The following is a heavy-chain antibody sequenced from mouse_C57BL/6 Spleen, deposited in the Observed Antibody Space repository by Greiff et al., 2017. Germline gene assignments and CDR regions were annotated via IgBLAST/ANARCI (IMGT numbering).Heavy chain of an antibody. D-gene: IGHD2-4*01. CDR1: GFNINDYY. V-gene: IGHV14-2*01. CDR2: IDPEDGET. J-gene: IGHJ4*01. CDR3: ARDGGIYYDYDAVVY. Sequence: VQLQQSGAELVKPGASVKLSCTASGFNINDYYMHWVKQRTEQGLEWIGRIDPEDGETKYAPKFQGKATLTADTPYNPAYLQLSRLTSEDSAVYDCARDGGIYYDYDAVVYWGQGTSVTVSS.